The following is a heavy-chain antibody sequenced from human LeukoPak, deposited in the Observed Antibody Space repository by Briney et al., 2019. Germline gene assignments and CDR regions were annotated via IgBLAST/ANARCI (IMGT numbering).Heavy chain of an antibody. D-gene: IGHD6-19*01. CDR2: INTDGTVT. CDR3: ATKQWLAPPPDS. CDR1: GFTFSKYW. J-gene: IGHJ6*01. V-gene: IGHV3-74*01. Sequence: GGTLRLSCAASGFTFSKYWMLWIRQAPGKGLESVSRINTDGTVTTYADSVKGRFTVSRDNADNTMFLQMNSVRAEDTAVYYCATKQWLAPPPDSWGQGTPVTVSS.